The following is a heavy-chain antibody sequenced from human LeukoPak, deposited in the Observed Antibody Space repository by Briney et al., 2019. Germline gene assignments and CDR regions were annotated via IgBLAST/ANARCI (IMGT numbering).Heavy chain of an antibody. V-gene: IGHV3-21*04. CDR1: GFTFSSYS. Sequence: GGSLRLSCAASGFTFSSYSMNWVRQAPGKGLEWVSSISSSSSYIYYADSVKGRFAISRDNAKNSLYLQMNSLRAEDMALYYCAKDLDYGGNSGLDYWGQGTLVTVSS. D-gene: IGHD4-23*01. J-gene: IGHJ4*02. CDR3: AKDLDYGGNSGLDY. CDR2: ISSSSSYI.